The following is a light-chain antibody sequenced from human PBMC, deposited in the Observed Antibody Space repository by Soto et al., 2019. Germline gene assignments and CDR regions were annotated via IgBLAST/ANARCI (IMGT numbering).Light chain of an antibody. CDR1: SSDVGGYNY. CDR3: SSYTSSSTQV. Sequence: QSVLTQPASVSGSPGQSITISCTGTSSDVGGYNYVSWYQQHPGKAPKLMIYEVSNRPSGVSNRFSGSKSGNTASLTISGLQAEDEAEYYCSSYTSSSTQVFGTGTQLTVL. V-gene: IGLV2-14*01. CDR2: EVS. J-gene: IGLJ1*01.